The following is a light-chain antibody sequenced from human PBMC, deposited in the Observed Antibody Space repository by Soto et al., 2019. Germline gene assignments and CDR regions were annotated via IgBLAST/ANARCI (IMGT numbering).Light chain of an antibody. Sequence: QSALTQPASVSGSPGQSITISCTGTNSDVGAYNYVSWYQQHPGKAPKLMIYDVIDRPSGVSDRFSGSKSGNTASLTISGLQAEDEADYYCSSYTTSLTVIFGGGTKLTVL. CDR1: NSDVGAYNY. V-gene: IGLV2-14*01. CDR2: DVI. J-gene: IGLJ2*01. CDR3: SSYTTSLTVI.